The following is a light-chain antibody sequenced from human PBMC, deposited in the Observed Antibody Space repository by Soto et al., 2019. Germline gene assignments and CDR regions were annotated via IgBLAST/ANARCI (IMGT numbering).Light chain of an antibody. CDR2: DND. V-gene: IGLV1-51*01. CDR1: SSNIGNNY. J-gene: IGLJ1*01. Sequence: QSVLTQPLSVSAAPGQKVTISCSGSSSNIGNNYVSWYQHLPGTAPKLLIYDNDKRPSGIPDRFSGSKSGASATLDITGLQTGDEADFYCLTWASSLSVAGFGTGTKVTVL. CDR3: LTWASSLSVAG.